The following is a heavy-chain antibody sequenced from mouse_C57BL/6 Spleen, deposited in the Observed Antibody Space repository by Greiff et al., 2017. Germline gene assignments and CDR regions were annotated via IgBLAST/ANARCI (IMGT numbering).Heavy chain of an antibody. J-gene: IGHJ1*03. CDR1: GFTFNTYA. V-gene: IGHV10-3*01. CDR2: IRSKSSNYAT. CDR3: VRDHDYGSSDWYFDV. Sequence: EVHLVESGGGLVQPKGSLKLSCAASGFTFNTYAMHWVRQAPGKGLEWVARIRSKSSNYATYYADSVKDRFTISRDDSQSMLYLQMNNLKTEDTAMYYCVRDHDYGSSDWYFDVWGTGTTVTVSS. D-gene: IGHD1-1*01.